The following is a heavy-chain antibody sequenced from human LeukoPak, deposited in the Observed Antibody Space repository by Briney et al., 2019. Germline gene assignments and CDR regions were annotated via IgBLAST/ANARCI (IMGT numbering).Heavy chain of an antibody. CDR2: IHSGGST. D-gene: IGHD6-13*01. CDR1: GFTFSNYA. J-gene: IGHJ4*02. V-gene: IGHV3-53*01. CDR3: ARGQQPLDY. Sequence: PGGSLRLSCAASGFTFSNYAMSWVRQAPGKGLEWVSVIHSGGSTYYADSVKGRFTISRDNSKNTLYLQMNSLRADDTAVYYCARGQQPLDYWGQGTLVSVSS.